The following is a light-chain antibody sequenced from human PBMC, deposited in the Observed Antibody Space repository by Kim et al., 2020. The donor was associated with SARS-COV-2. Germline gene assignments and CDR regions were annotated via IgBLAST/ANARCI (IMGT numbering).Light chain of an antibody. CDR1: LRISSSY. V-gene: IGKV3-20*01. Sequence: PADKATPSCCASLRISSSYLAWYQQKPGQAPRLLIYGASTRATGITDRFSGSGSGTDFTLTISRLEPEDFAMYYCQHYHSAPLYIFGQGTKLEI. CDR2: GAS. J-gene: IGKJ2*01. CDR3: QHYHSAPLYI.